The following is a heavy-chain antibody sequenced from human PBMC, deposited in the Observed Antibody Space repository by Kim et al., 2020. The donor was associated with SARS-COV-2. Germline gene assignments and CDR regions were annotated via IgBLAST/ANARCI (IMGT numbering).Heavy chain of an antibody. CDR3: ATFGSSYGSGTYFDY. CDR1: GGSINTYY. J-gene: IGHJ4*01. CDR2: IYYNGIT. V-gene: IGHV4-59*12. Sequence: SETLSLTCTVSGGSINTYYWNWIRQPPRTGLEWIGFIYYNGITKSNPTLKNRLTISRDTSKTNFSLTLTSVTAADTAVYYCATFGSSYGSGTYFDYWG. D-gene: IGHD3-10*01.